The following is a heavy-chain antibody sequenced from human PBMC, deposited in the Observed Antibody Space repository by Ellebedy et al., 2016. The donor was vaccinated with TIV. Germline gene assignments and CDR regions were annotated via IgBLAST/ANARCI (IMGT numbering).Heavy chain of an antibody. V-gene: IGHV4-61*01. J-gene: IGHJ6*03. Sequence: GSLRLXCTVSGGSVSSGSYYWSWIRQPPGKGLEWIGYIYYSGSTNYNPSLKSRVTISVDTSKNQFSLKLSSVTAADTAVYYCARAGVWTMDMDVWGKGTTVTVSS. CDR1: GGSVSSGSYY. CDR3: ARAGVWTMDMDV. D-gene: IGHD3/OR15-3a*01. CDR2: IYYSGST.